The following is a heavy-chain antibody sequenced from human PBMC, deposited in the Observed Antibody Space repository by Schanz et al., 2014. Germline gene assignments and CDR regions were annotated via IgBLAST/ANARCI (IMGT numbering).Heavy chain of an antibody. CDR3: VRDAGWAFGDYHGMDV. V-gene: IGHV1-18*01. CDR2: ISIYHDHT. Sequence: QVQLVQSGGEVKNPGASATVSCKASGYTFNNHGISWVRQAPGQGLEWMGWISIYHDHTNYAEKVHGRVTMTTDTSTSTAYMELRSLISDDTAVYYCVRDAGWAFGDYHGMDVWGQGTSVTVSS. CDR1: GYTFNNHG. J-gene: IGHJ6*02. D-gene: IGHD3-10*01.